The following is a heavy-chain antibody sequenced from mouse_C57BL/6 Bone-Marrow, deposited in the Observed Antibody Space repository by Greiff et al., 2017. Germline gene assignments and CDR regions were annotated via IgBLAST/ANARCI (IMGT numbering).Heavy chain of an antibody. D-gene: IGHD1-1*01. CDR1: GYTFTSYT. J-gene: IGHJ2*01. V-gene: IGHV14-4*01. Sequence: VQLKQSGAELARPGASVKMSCKASGYTFTSYTMHWVKQRPGQGLEWIGWIDPENGDTEYASKFQGKATITADTSSNTAYLQLSSLTSEDTAVYYCTPTTVVKDYWGQGTTLTVSS. CDR3: TPTTVVKDY. CDR2: IDPENGDT.